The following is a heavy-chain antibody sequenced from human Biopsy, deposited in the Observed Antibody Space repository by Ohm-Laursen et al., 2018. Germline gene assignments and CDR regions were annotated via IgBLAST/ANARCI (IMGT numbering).Heavy chain of an antibody. D-gene: IGHD2-15*01. Sequence: SVKVSCKASSYTFTDYNIHWMRQAPGQGLEWMGRIIPILRTTTYAPKFQGRVTFTADKSSSTAYLELSSLTSEDTAMFYCARGAIGYQLPCDDWGQGTLVTVSS. CDR1: SYTFTDYN. V-gene: IGHV1-69*08. CDR2: IIPILRTT. J-gene: IGHJ4*02. CDR3: ARGAIGYQLPCDD.